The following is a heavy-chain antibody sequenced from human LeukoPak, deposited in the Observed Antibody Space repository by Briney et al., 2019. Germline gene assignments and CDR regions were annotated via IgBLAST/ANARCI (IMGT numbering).Heavy chain of an antibody. J-gene: IGHJ5*02. V-gene: IGHV1-2*02. Sequence: VASVKVSCKASGYTFTGYYMHWVRQAPGQGLEWMGWINPNSGGTNYAQKFQGRVTMTRDTPISTAYMELSRLRSDDTAVYYCARDCGRSDGHNWFDPWGQGTLVTVSS. CDR1: GYTFTGYY. CDR3: ARDCGRSDGHNWFDP. CDR2: INPNSGGT. D-gene: IGHD3/OR15-3a*01.